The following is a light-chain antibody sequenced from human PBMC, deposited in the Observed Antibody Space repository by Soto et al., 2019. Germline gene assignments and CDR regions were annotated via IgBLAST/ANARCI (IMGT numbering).Light chain of an antibody. Sequence: TLSCRASQSVSSNLAWHQQKPGQAPRILMYDASTRATGISARFSGSGSGTEFTLTISSLQSEDFAVYYCQQYHNWPITFGQGTRLEIK. CDR2: DAS. CDR1: QSVSSN. CDR3: QQYHNWPIT. J-gene: IGKJ5*01. V-gene: IGKV3-15*01.